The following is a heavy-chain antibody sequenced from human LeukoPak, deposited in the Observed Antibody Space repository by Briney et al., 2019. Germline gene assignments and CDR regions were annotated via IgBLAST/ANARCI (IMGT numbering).Heavy chain of an antibody. Sequence: GGSLRLSCAASGFTFSSYGMNWVRQAPGKGLEWVSAISNSGVSTYYADSVKGRFTISRDNSKNTLYLQMNSLRAEDTAVYYCARKSASGNYPLDYWGQGTLVTVSS. V-gene: IGHV3-23*01. CDR1: GFTFSSYG. J-gene: IGHJ4*02. CDR3: ARKSASGNYPLDY. CDR2: ISNSGVST. D-gene: IGHD3-10*01.